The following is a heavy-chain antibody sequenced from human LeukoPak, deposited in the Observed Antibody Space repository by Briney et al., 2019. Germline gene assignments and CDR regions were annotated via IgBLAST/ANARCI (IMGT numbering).Heavy chain of an antibody. V-gene: IGHV4-59*01. J-gene: IGHJ4*02. Sequence: PSETLSLTCAVYGGSFSGYYWSWIRQPPGKGLEWIGYIYYSGSTNYNPSLKSRVTISVDTSKNQFSLKLSSVTAADTAVYYCARGSSSSDDYWGQGTLVTVSS. D-gene: IGHD6-6*01. CDR3: ARGSSSSDDY. CDR1: GGSFSGYY. CDR2: IYYSGST.